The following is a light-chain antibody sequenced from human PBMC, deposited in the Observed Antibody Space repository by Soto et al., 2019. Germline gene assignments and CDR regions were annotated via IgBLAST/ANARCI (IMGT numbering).Light chain of an antibody. J-gene: IGKJ3*01. CDR3: QHYDHLPPFT. V-gene: IGKV1-33*01. Sequence: DIQMTQSPASLSASVGDRVTITCQAGQDIRKYLSWYQQKPGRAPKLLIYGASYLETGVPSRFSGSGYGTDFTFTISSLQPEDIATYYCQHYDHLPPFTFGPGTKVAI. CDR1: QDIRKY. CDR2: GAS.